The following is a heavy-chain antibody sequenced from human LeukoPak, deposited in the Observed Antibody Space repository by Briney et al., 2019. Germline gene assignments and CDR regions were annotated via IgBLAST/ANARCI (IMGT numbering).Heavy chain of an antibody. D-gene: IGHD2-2*01. CDR3: ARAHCSSTSCSPWDY. Sequence: GGSLRVSCAASGFTFSSYWMHWVCQAPGKGLVWISRINSDGSSTSYADSVKGRFTTSRDNAKNTLYLQMNSLRAEDTAVYYCARAHCSSTSCSPWDYWGQGTLVTVSS. CDR1: GFTFSSYW. CDR2: INSDGSST. J-gene: IGHJ4*02. V-gene: IGHV3-74*01.